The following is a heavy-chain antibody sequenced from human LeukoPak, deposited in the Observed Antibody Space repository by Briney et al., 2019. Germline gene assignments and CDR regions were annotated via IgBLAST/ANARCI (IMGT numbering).Heavy chain of an antibody. CDR3: AKTQNWNYISSDYYYIDV. V-gene: IGHV3-23*01. J-gene: IGHJ6*03. D-gene: IGHD1-7*01. CDR1: GLNLWNFG. Sequence: PGGSLRLSCATSGLNLWNFGGNWVRQAPGKGLEWVSAISGKEDETYYTDSVKGRFTVSKDSGDNIVYLEINNLTVEDTAVYYCAKTQNWNYISSDYYYIDVWGKGTAVTVSS. CDR2: ISGKEDET.